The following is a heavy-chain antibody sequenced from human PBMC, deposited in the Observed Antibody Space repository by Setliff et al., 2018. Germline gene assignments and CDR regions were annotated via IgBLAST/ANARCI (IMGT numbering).Heavy chain of an antibody. CDR2: VYSSVYSSGIT. CDR3: ARESAGDESVRHLYYTDV. J-gene: IGHJ6*03. Sequence: SETLSLTCSVSGGSMSSGPNYWSWIRQPAGRGLEWVGRVYSSVYSSGITSYNPSLKSRVTISMDTSKNQFSLGLTSVTAADTAVYYCARESAGDESVRHLYYTDVWGRGTTVTAP. D-gene: IGHD1-1*01. CDR1: GGSMSSGPNY. V-gene: IGHV4-61*02.